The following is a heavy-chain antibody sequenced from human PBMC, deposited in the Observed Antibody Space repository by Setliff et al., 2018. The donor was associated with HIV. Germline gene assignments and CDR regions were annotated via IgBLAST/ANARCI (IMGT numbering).Heavy chain of an antibody. CDR2: IYTSGST. Sequence: PSETLSLTCTVSGVSINTGSFYWNWIRQPAGKGLEWIGRIYTSGSTSYTPSLKSRVSISVDTSKSQFSLKLNSVTATDTAMYYCARVAFYGPGSPDYFDHWGHGILVTVSS. CDR3: ARVAFYGPGSPDYFDH. J-gene: IGHJ4*01. V-gene: IGHV4-61*02. CDR1: GVSINTGSFY. D-gene: IGHD3-10*01.